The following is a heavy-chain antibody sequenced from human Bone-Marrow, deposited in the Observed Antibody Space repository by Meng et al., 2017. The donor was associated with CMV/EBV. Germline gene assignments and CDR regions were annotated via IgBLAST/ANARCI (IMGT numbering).Heavy chain of an antibody. Sequence: YWMHWVRQAPGKGLVWVSRITSDGSSTSYADSVKGRFTISRDNAKNTLYLQMNSLRAEDTAVYYCARGLAILRYFDWSATDNWFDPWGQGTLVTVSS. V-gene: IGHV3-74*01. D-gene: IGHD3-9*01. CDR1: YW. CDR3: ARGLAILRYFDWSATDNWFDP. CDR2: ITSDGSST. J-gene: IGHJ5*02.